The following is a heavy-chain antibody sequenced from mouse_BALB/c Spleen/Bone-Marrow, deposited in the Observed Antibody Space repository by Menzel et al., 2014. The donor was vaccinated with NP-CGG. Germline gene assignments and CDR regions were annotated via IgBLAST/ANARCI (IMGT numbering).Heavy chain of an antibody. CDR2: IDPYNGGP. CDR1: GYAFASYN. V-gene: IGHV1S135*01. J-gene: IGHJ2*01. CDR3: ARGRSYYFDY. Sequence: LQESGPELVKPGASVKVSCKASGYAFASYNVHWVKQSHGKSLEWIGYIDPYNGGPRYNQIFKDKATLTVDKSSSTAYMRLNRLTSEDSAVFYCARGRSYYFDYWGQGTTLTVSS.